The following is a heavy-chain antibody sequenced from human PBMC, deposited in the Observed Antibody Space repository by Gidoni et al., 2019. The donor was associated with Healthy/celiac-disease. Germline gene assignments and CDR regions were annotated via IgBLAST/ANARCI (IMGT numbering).Heavy chain of an antibody. CDR3: AKVRGQYYDFWSGYYRARDYYYGMDV. CDR2: ISYDGSNK. Sequence: QVQLVESGGGVVQPGRSLRLSCAASGFTFSGYGMHWVGQAPGTGLEWVAVISYDGSNKYYADSVKGRFTISRDNSKNTLYLKRNSMRAEDTGVYYCAKVRGQYYDFWSGYYRARDYYYGMDVWGQGTTVTVSS. J-gene: IGHJ6*02. D-gene: IGHD3-3*01. V-gene: IGHV3-30*18. CDR1: GFTFSGYG.